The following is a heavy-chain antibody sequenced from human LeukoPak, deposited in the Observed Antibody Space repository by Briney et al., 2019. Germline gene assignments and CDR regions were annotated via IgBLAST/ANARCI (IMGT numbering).Heavy chain of an antibody. D-gene: IGHD2-2*01. J-gene: IGHJ6*02. Sequence: PGGSLRLSCAASGFTFSSYSMNWVRQAPGKGLEWVSSISSSSSYIYYADSVKGRFTISRDNAKNSLYLQMNSLRAEDTAAYYCASDRRTAYNYYGIDVWGQGTTVTVSS. CDR2: ISSSSSYI. CDR3: ASDRRTAYNYYGIDV. CDR1: GFTFSSYS. V-gene: IGHV3-21*01.